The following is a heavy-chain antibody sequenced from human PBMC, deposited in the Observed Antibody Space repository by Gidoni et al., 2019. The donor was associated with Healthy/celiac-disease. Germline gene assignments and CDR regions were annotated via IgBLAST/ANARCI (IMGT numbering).Heavy chain of an antibody. J-gene: IGHJ3*02. D-gene: IGHD3-10*01. CDR2: IIPIFGTA. Sequence: QVQLVQSGAAVKKPGSSVKVSCKASGGSFSSYAISWVRQAPGQGLEWMGGIIPIFGTANYAQKFQGRVTITADESTSTAYMELSSLRSEDTAVYYCARPTVYYYALYAFDIWGQGTMVTVSS. V-gene: IGHV1-69*01. CDR3: ARPTVYYYALYAFDI. CDR1: GGSFSSYA.